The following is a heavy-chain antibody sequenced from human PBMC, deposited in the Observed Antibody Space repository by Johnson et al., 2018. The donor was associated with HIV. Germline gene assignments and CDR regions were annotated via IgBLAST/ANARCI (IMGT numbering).Heavy chain of an antibody. J-gene: IGHJ3*02. CDR3: ARVYGGTAFSPYLAFDI. CDR2: ISYDGSKQ. CDR1: GFTFSSYW. V-gene: IGHV3-30*14. Sequence: QVQLVESGGGLVQPGGSLRLSCAASGFTFSSYWMHWVRQAPGKGLELVAVISYDGSKQYYAASVQVRFTLSSDNSKNTRYLHMGSLGAEARAVYYCARVYGGTAFSPYLAFDIWGQGTMVTVSS. D-gene: IGHD4-23*01.